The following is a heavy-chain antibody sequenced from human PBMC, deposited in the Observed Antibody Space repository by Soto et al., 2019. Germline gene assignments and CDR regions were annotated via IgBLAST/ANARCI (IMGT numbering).Heavy chain of an antibody. V-gene: IGHV4-34*01. CDR3: ARGRRQPKNDKYNWFDP. J-gene: IGHJ5*02. CDR2: INHSGST. CDR1: GGSFSGYY. D-gene: IGHD3-9*01. Sequence: LETLSLTCAVYGGSFSGYYWSWIRQPPGKGLEWIGEINHSGSTNYNPSLKSRVTISVDTSKNQFSLKLSSVTAADTAVYYCARGRRQPKNDKYNWFDPWGQGTLVTVSS.